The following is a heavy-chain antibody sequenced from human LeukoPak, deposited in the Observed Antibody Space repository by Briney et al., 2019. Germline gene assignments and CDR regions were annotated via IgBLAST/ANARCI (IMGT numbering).Heavy chain of an antibody. CDR1: GFTFSSYS. CDR2: ISSSSSTI. Sequence: GGSLRLSCAASGFTFSSYSMNWVRQAPGKGLEWVSYISSSSSTIYYADSVKGRFTISRDNAKNSLYLQMNSLRAEDTAVYYCARDTGIDAFDIWGQGKMVTVSS. V-gene: IGHV3-48*04. D-gene: IGHD7-27*01. CDR3: ARDTGIDAFDI. J-gene: IGHJ3*02.